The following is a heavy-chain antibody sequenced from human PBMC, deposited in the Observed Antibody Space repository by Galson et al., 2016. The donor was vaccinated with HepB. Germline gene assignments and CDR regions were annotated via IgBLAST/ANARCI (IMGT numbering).Heavy chain of an antibody. V-gene: IGHV3-7*03. CDR1: GFNLSTSW. CDR3: ARDPGWGALDI. J-gene: IGHJ3*02. Sequence: SLRLCCAASGFNLSTSWMSWVRQAPGKGLEWVANIKQDGSEKYYVDSAKGRFTISKDNAKDSLYLQMNSLRAEDTAVYYCARDPGWGALDIWGQGTMVTVSS. D-gene: IGHD7-27*01. CDR2: IKQDGSEK.